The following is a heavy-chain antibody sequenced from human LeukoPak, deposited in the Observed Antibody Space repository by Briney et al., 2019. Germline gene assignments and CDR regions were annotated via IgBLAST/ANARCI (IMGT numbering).Heavy chain of an antibody. CDR2: ISYDGSNK. CDR3: ARGLPNDY. V-gene: IGHV3-30*03. Sequence: PGGSLRLSCTASGLTFSSYGMHWVRQAPGKGLEWVAVISYDGSNKYYADSVKGRFTISRDNSKNTLYLQMNSLRAEDTAVYYCARGLPNDYWGQGTLVTVSS. J-gene: IGHJ4*02. CDR1: GLTFSSYG.